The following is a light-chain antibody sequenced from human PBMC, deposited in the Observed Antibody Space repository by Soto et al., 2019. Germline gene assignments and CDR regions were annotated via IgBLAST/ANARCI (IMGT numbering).Light chain of an antibody. CDR1: SSNIGAGYD. V-gene: IGLV1-40*01. J-gene: IGLJ3*02. CDR3: QSYDSSLSGSV. Sequence: QSVLTQPPSVSGAPGQRVTISCTGSSSNIGAGYDVHWYQQLPGTAPKLLIYGSSNRPSGVPDRFSGSNSGTSASLAITGLQAEDEADYYCQSYDSSLSGSVFGGGTKLTV. CDR2: GSS.